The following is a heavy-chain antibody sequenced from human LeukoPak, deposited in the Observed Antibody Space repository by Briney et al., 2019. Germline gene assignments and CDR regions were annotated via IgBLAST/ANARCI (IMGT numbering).Heavy chain of an antibody. V-gene: IGHV3-23*01. J-gene: IGHJ4*02. CDR2: ISGSGGST. Sequence: PGGSLRLSCAASGFTFSSYAMSWVRQAPGKGLEGVSAISGSGGSTYYADSVKGRFTISRDNSKNTLYLQMNSLRAEDTAVYYCAKTRVPYSGSYYLDYWGQGTLVTVSS. CDR3: AKTRVPYSGSYYLDY. CDR1: GFTFSSYA. D-gene: IGHD1-26*01.